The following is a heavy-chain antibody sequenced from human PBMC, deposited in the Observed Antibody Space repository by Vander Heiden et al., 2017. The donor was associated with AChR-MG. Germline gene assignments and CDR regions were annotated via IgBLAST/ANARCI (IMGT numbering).Heavy chain of an antibody. CDR1: GFTFSNYA. CDR3: ATRGNLYYFDY. J-gene: IGHJ4*01. CDR2: ISGGGGNT. D-gene: IGHD4-4*01. V-gene: IGHV3-23*01. Sequence: EVQLLASGGGLVQPGGSLRLSCAASGFTFSNYAMSWVRQAPGKGLEWVSGISGGGGNTYYADSVKGRFTISRDNSKNTLYLQMNSLRAEDTAVYYCATRGNLYYFDYWGHGTLVTVSS.